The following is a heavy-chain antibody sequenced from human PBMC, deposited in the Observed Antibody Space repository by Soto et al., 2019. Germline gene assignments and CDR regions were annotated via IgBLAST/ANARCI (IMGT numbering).Heavy chain of an antibody. CDR2: ISYDGSNK. J-gene: IGHJ4*02. V-gene: IGHV3-30-3*01. Sequence: GGSLRLSCAASGFTFSSYAMHWVRQAPGKGLEWVAVISYDGSNKYYADSVKGRFTISRDNSKNTLYLQMNSLRAKDTAVYYCARALADYWGQGTLVTVSS. CDR3: ARALADY. CDR1: GFTFSSYA.